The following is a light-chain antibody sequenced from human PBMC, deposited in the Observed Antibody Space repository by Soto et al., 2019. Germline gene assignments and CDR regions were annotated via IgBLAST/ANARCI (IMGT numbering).Light chain of an antibody. CDR1: SGHISYA. CDR2: VNSGGSH. Sequence: QSVLTQSPSASASLGASVKLTCTLSSGHISYAIAWHQQQPEKAPRYLMKVNSGGSHSKGDGIPDRFSGSSSGAERYLTISSLQAEDEADYYCQTWGTGTVVFGGGTKLTVL. V-gene: IGLV4-69*01. J-gene: IGLJ2*01. CDR3: QTWGTGTVV.